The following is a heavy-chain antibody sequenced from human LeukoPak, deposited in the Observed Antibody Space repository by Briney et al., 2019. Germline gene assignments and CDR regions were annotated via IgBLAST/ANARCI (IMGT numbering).Heavy chain of an antibody. Sequence: GASVKLSCKASGGTFSSYAISWVRQAPGQGLEWMGGIIHIFGTANYAQKFQGRVTITADESTSTAYMELSSLRSEDTAVYYCARVHYGSGSYYSFDYWGQGTLVTVSS. V-gene: IGHV1-69*13. CDR3: ARVHYGSGSYYSFDY. D-gene: IGHD3-10*01. J-gene: IGHJ4*02. CDR1: GGTFSSYA. CDR2: IIHIFGTA.